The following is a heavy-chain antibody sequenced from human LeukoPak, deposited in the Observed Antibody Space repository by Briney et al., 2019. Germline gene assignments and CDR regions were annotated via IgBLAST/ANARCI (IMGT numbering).Heavy chain of an antibody. CDR3: ARDLAYGSGMGHFDY. CDR2: IYTSGST. J-gene: IGHJ4*02. CDR1: GGSISSYY. V-gene: IGHV4-4*07. D-gene: IGHD3-10*01. Sequence: PSETLSLTCTVSGGSISSYYWSWIRQPAGKGLEWIGRIYTSGSTNYNPSLKSRVTMSVDTSKNQSSLKLSSVTAADTAVYYCARDLAYGSGMGHFDYWGQGTLVTVSS.